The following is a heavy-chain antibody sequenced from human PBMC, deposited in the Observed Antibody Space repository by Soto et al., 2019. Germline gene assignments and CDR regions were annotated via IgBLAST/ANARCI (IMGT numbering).Heavy chain of an antibody. J-gene: IGHJ4*02. CDR3: ARVYVWNCISTGCPFDY. CDR1: GGSISSGDYY. Sequence: QVQLQESGPGLVKPSQTLSLTCTVSGGSISSGDYYWSWIRQPPGKGLEWIGYIYYSGSTYYNPSLESRVTISVDTSKNQFSLKLSSVTAADTAVYYCARVYVWNCISTGCPFDYWGQGTLVTVSS. D-gene: IGHD2-2*01. V-gene: IGHV4-30-4*01. CDR2: IYYSGST.